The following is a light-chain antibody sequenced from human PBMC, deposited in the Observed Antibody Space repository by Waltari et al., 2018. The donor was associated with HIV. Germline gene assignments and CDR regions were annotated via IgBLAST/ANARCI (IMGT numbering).Light chain of an antibody. CDR3: QQSYDVPYT. V-gene: IGKV1-39*01. J-gene: IGKJ2*01. CDR1: QTIRNY. Sequence: DIQMTQTPSSLSASVGERVTITCRASQTIRNYLTWYQQRPGIAPKLLIYAASSLQSGVASRFSGSVSGTDFTLTISSLQPEDSAIYYCQQSYDVPYTFGQGTNLEIK. CDR2: AAS.